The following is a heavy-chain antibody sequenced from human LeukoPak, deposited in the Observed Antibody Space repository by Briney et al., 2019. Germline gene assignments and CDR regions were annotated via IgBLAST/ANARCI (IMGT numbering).Heavy chain of an antibody. J-gene: IGHJ4*02. CDR1: GFIVSDNY. CDR2: IYPDGRA. Sequence: GGSLRLSCVASGFIVSDNYMSWIRQAPGKEPQWVSIIYPDGRAFYADSVKGRFTISRDNAKNSLYLQMNSLRAEDTAVYYCASFPSSWTGYWGQGTLVTVSS. V-gene: IGHV3-53*01. D-gene: IGHD6-6*01. CDR3: ASFPSSWTGY.